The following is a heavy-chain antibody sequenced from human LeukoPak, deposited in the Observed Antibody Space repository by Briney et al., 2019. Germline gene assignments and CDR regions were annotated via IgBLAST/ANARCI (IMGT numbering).Heavy chain of an antibody. CDR3: ARGSGRPPYSGYDDNWFDP. CDR1: GYTLSELS. Sequence: ASVKVSCKVSGYTLSELSMHWVRQAPGTGLEWMGGFDPEGSETIYAQRFQGRVTMTEDTSTDTGYMELSSLRSEDTAVYYCARGSGRPPYSGYDDNWFDPWGQGTLVTVSS. V-gene: IGHV1-24*01. D-gene: IGHD5-12*01. J-gene: IGHJ5*02. CDR2: FDPEGSET.